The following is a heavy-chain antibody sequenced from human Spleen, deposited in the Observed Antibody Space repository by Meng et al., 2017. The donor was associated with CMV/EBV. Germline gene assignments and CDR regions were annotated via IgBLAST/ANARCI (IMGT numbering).Heavy chain of an antibody. V-gene: IGHV3-7*01. CDR1: GFTFSAYW. J-gene: IGHJ4*02. CDR2: IKQDGGEK. Sequence: GESLKISCAASGFTFSAYWMSWVRQAPGKGLEWVANIKQDGGEKYYVDSVEGRFTVSRDNAKTSLFLEMNSLRAEDTAVYFCARLVVAPAGEVFFDYWGQGILVTVSS. D-gene: IGHD2-2*01. CDR3: ARLVVAPAGEVFFDY.